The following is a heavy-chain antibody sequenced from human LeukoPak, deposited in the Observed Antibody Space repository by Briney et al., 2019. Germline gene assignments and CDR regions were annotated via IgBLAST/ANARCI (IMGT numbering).Heavy chain of an antibody. V-gene: IGHV3-23*01. D-gene: IGHD6-6*01. J-gene: IGHJ6*03. CDR1: GFTLSSYE. CDR2: IDYSGGSS. Sequence: PGGSLRLSCTVSGFTLSSYEMSWICQAPGKGLEWVSSIDYSGGSSYYADSVKGRFTISRDDSKNSLYLQMNSLRAEDTAVYYCARADSSIAARLSRSSIFNYYYYMDVWGKGTTVTVSS. CDR3: ARADSSIAARLSRSSIFNYYYYMDV.